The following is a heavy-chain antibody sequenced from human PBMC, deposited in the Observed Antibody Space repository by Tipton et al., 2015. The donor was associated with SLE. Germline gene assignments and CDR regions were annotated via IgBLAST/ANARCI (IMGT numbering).Heavy chain of an antibody. CDR1: GFTFSSYE. Sequence: SLRLSCAASGFTFSSYEMHWVRQAPGKGLEWVALVRYDGSNEYYADSVKGRFTISRDNSKNTLYLQMNSLRTEDTAVYYCAKCLLGYASLNYNAIRYYYYGMDVWGQGTTVTVSS. V-gene: IGHV3-30*02. CDR3: AKCLLGYASLNYNAIRYYYYGMDV. D-gene: IGHD3-10*01. CDR2: VRYDGSNE. J-gene: IGHJ6*02.